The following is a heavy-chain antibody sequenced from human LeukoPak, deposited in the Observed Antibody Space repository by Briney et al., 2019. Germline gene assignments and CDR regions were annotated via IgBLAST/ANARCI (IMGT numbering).Heavy chain of an antibody. D-gene: IGHD3-22*01. CDR2: IYHSGST. J-gene: IGHJ3*02. Sequence: SETLSLTCAVSGGSISSGGYSWSWIRQPPGKGLEWIGYIYHSGSTYYNPSLKSRVTISVDRSKDQFSLKLSSVTAADTAVYYCARKHMIVVDRRFFPDAFDIWGQGTMVTVSS. V-gene: IGHV4-30-2*01. CDR1: GGSISSGGYS. CDR3: ARKHMIVVDRRFFPDAFDI.